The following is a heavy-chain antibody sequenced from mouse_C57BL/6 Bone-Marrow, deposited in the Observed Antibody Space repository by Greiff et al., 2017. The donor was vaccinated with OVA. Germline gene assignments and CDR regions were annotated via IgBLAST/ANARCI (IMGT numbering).Heavy chain of an antibody. D-gene: IGHD1-1*01. CDR1: GYTFTDYN. Sequence: EVQLQQSGPELVKPRASVKMSCKASGYTFTDYNMHWVKQSHGKSLEWIGYINPNNGGTSYNQKFKGKATLTVNKSSSTAYMELRSLTSEDSAVYYCAADYYGSSYVDYWGQGTTLTVSS. CDR3: AADYYGSSYVDY. V-gene: IGHV1-22*01. CDR2: INPNNGGT. J-gene: IGHJ2*01.